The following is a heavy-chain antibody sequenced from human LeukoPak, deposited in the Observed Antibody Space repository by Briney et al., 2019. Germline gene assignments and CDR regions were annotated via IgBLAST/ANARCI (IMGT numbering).Heavy chain of an antibody. Sequence: SETLSLTCTVSGGSISSYYWSWIRQPPGKGLEWIGYIYYSGSTNYNPSLKSRVTISVDTSKNQFSLKLSSVTAADRAVYYCARLSVVAAGSFDYWGQGTLVTVSS. CDR1: GGSISSYY. J-gene: IGHJ4*02. D-gene: IGHD2-15*01. V-gene: IGHV4-59*08. CDR2: IYYSGST. CDR3: ARLSVVAAGSFDY.